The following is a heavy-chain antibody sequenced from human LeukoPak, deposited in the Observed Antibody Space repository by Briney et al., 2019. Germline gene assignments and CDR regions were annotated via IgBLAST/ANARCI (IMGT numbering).Heavy chain of an antibody. J-gene: IGHJ4*02. CDR1: GYTFTSYG. CDR2: ISAYNGNT. CDR3: ARESFGEYIDY. V-gene: IGHV1-18*01. Sequence: GASVKVSCRASGYTFTSYGISWVRQAPGQGLEWMGWISAYNGNTNYAQKLQGRVTMTTDTSTSTAYMELRSLRSDDTAVYYCARESFGEYIDYWGQETLVTVSS. D-gene: IGHD3-10*01.